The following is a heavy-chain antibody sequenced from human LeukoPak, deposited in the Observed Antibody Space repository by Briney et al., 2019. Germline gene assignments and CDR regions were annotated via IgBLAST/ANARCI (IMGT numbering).Heavy chain of an antibody. CDR1: GYTFTAYY. D-gene: IGHD3-10*01. J-gene: IGHJ4*02. CDR3: ARVEGSAATASG. CDR2: VYPNGGGT. Sequence: RASVKVSCKASGYTFTAYYVHWVRQAPGHGLEWLGRVYPNGGGTIYAQKFQGRVTLTRDTSITTAYMELGRLTSDDTAVYYCARVEGSAATASGWGQGTLVTVSS. V-gene: IGHV1-2*06.